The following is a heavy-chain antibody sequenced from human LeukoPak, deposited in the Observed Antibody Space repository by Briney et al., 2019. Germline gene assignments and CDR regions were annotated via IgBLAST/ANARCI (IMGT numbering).Heavy chain of an antibody. D-gene: IGHD6-13*01. CDR3: ARDLLVHSSSPYWYFDL. J-gene: IGHJ2*01. V-gene: IGHV4-4*07. CDR2: IYTSGST. CDR1: GGSISSYY. Sequence: PSQTLSLTCTVSGGSISSYYWSWIRQPAGKGLEWIGRIYTSGSTNYNPSLKSRVTMSVDTSKNQFSLKLSSVTAADTAVYYCARDLLVHSSSPYWYFDLWGRGTLVTVSS.